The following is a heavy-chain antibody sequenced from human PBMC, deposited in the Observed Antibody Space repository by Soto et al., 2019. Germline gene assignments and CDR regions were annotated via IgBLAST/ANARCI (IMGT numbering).Heavy chain of an antibody. CDR2: INHSGST. CDR1: GGSFSCYY. V-gene: IGHV4-34*01. D-gene: IGHD5-18*01. J-gene: IGHJ6*02. CDR3: ARGRGYSYGYWHYYYGMDV. Sequence: SETLSLTSAVYGGSFSCYYWSWIRQAPGKGLEWIGEINHSGSTNYNPSLKSRVTISVDTSKNQFSLKLSSVTAADTAVYYCARGRGYSYGYWHYYYGMDVWGQGTTVTVSS.